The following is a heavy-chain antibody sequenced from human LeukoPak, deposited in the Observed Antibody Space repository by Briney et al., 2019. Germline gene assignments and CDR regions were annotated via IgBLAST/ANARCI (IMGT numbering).Heavy chain of an antibody. Sequence: PSETLSLTCAVSGGSISSSNWWSWVRQPPGKGLEWIGEIYHSGSTNYNPSLKSRVTISVDKSKNQFSLKLSSVTAADTAVYYCARDYLYASRRFDAWGQGTLVTVSS. J-gene: IGHJ5*02. V-gene: IGHV4-4*02. CDR3: ARDYLYASRRFDA. CDR2: IYHSGST. CDR1: GGSISSSNW. D-gene: IGHD2-8*01.